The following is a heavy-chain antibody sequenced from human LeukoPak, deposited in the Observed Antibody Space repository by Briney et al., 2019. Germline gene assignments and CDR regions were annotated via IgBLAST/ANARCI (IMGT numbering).Heavy chain of an antibody. CDR1: GDSINSLDL. V-gene: IGHV4-4*02. CDR2: MYLSGTT. D-gene: IGHD3-22*01. J-gene: IGHJ4*02. CDR3: AGLVGRYSSGLYYYYFDY. Sequence: SETLSLNCTVSGDSINSLDLWSWVRQPPEKGLEWIGEMYLSGTTHSNPSVKSRVTISIDKSKNQFFLNLSSVTAADTAVYYCAGLVGRYSSGLYYYYFDYWGQGTLVTVSS.